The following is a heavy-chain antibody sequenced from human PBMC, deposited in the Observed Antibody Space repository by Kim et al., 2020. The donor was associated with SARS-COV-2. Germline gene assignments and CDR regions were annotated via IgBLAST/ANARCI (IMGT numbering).Heavy chain of an antibody. Sequence: SETLSLTCAVSGGSISSSNWWSWVRQPPGKGLEWIGEIYHSGSTNYNPSLKSRVTISVDKSKNQFSLKLSSVTAADTAVYYCARVRCGGGSCYSAVWEWYFDLWGRGTLVTVSS. V-gene: IGHV4-4*02. J-gene: IGHJ2*01. CDR3: ARVRCGGGSCYSAVWEWYFDL. CDR2: IYHSGST. CDR1: GGSISSSNW. D-gene: IGHD2-15*01.